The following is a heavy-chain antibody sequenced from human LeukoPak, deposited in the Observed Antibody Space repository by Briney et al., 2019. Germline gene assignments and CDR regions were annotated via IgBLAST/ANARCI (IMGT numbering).Heavy chain of an antibody. D-gene: IGHD3-16*01. CDR3: ARLGRFYTPYYYYYMDV. CDR2: INHSGST. Sequence: SETLSLTCAVYGGSFSGYYWSWIRQPPGKGLEWIGEINHSGSTNYNPSLKSRVTISVDTSKNQFSLRLSSVTAADTAVYYCARLGRFYTPYYYYYMDVWGKGTTVTISS. V-gene: IGHV4-34*01. J-gene: IGHJ6*03. CDR1: GGSFSGYY.